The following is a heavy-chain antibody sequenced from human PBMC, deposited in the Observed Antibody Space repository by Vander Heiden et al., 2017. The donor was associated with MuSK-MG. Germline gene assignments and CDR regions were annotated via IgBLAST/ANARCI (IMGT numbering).Heavy chain of an antibody. J-gene: IGHJ4*02. V-gene: IGHV3-48*03. CDR3: AIDPYYYGSGSYIY. D-gene: IGHD3-10*01. CDR2: ISSSGSTI. Sequence: EVQLVESGGGLVQPGGSRRLSCASSGFHFSSDEMNWVRQAPGKGLEWVSYISSSGSTIYYADAGKGRFTISRDNSKNALYLQMNSMRAEDTAVYYFAIDPYYYGSGSYIYWGQGTLVTVYS. CDR1: GFHFSSDE.